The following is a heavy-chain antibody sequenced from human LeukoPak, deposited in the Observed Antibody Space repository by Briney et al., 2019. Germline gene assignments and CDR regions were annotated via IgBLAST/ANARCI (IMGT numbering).Heavy chain of an antibody. CDR1: GGSFSGYY. D-gene: IGHD3-22*01. Sequence: PSETLSLTCAVYGGSFSGYYWSWIRQPPGKGLEWIGEINHSGSTNYNPSLKSRVTISVDTSKNQFSLKLSSVTAADTAVYYCATHYYDRFRRLIPYWGQGTLVTVSS. J-gene: IGHJ4*02. CDR3: ATHYYDRFRRLIPY. CDR2: INHSGST. V-gene: IGHV4-34*01.